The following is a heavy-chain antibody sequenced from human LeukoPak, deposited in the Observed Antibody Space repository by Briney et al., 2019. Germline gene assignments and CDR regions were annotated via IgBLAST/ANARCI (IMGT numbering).Heavy chain of an antibody. D-gene: IGHD6-19*01. CDR3: ARDGSGWFIDY. CDR2: IYHSGST. Sequence: GSLTLSCAASGFTFSTFAMMGLRQPPGKWVEWIGEIYHSGSTNYNPSLKSRVTISVDKSKNQFSLKLSSVTAADTAVYYCARDGSGWFIDYWGQGTLVTVSS. V-gene: IGHV4-4*02. J-gene: IGHJ4*02. CDR1: GFTFSTFAM.